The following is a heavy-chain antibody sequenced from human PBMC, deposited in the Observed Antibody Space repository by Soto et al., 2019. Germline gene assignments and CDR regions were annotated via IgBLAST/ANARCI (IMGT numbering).Heavy chain of an antibody. J-gene: IGHJ6*02. Sequence: GGSLRLSCAASGFTFSSYGMHWVRQAPGKGLEWVAVISYDGSNKYYADSVKGRFTISRDNSKNTLYLQMNSLRAEDTAVYYCAKDIVPLAVAGTGGGYYYYYGMDVWGQGTTVTVSS. CDR3: AKDIVPLAVAGTGGGYYYYYGMDV. CDR2: ISYDGSNK. V-gene: IGHV3-30*18. D-gene: IGHD6-19*01. CDR1: GFTFSSYG.